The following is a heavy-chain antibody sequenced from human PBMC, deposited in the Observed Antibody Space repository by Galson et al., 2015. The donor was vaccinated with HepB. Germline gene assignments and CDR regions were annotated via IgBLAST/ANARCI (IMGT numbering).Heavy chain of an antibody. V-gene: IGHV3-7*03. CDR3: ARDYTLGASVYYFDY. J-gene: IGHJ4*02. Sequence: SLRLSCAASGFTFSTFAMHWVRQAPGKGLEWVANIKQDGSEKYYVDSVKGRFTISRDNAKNSLYLQMNSLRAEDTAVYYCARDYTLGASVYYFDYWGQGTLVTVSS. D-gene: IGHD2/OR15-2a*01. CDR2: IKQDGSEK. CDR1: GFTFSTFA.